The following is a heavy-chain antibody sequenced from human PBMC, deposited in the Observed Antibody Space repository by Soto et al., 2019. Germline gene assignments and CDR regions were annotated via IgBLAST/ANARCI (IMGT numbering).Heavy chain of an antibody. CDR1: GYTFTGYY. J-gene: IGHJ6*02. Sequence: ASVKVSCTASGYTFTGYYMHWVRQAPGQGLEWMGWINPNSGGTNYAQKFQGWVTMTRDTSISTAYMELSRLRSDDTAVYYCARGGYSGYDKYYYYYGMDVWGQGTTVTVSS. V-gene: IGHV1-2*04. CDR3: ARGGYSGYDKYYYYYGMDV. D-gene: IGHD5-12*01. CDR2: INPNSGGT.